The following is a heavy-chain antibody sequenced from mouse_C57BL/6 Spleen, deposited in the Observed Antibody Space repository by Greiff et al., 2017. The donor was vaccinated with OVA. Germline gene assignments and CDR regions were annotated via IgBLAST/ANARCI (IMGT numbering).Heavy chain of an antibody. V-gene: IGHV1-7*01. CDR1: GYTFTSYW. CDR2: INPSSGYT. Sequence: QVQLQQSGAELAKPGASVKLSCKASGYTFTSYWMHWVKQRPGQGLEWIGYINPSSGYTKYNQKFKDKATLTADKSSSTAYMQLSSLTYEDSAVYYCARSRDGYYDYFDYWGQGTTRTVSS. CDR3: ARSRDGYYDYFDY. J-gene: IGHJ2*01. D-gene: IGHD2-3*01.